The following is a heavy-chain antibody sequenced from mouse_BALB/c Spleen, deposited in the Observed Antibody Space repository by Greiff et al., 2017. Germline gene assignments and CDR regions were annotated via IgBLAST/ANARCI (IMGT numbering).Heavy chain of an antibody. CDR3: ARGDDLFAY. V-gene: IGHV5-17*02. CDR2: ISSGSSTI. Sequence: EVQVVESGGGLVPPGGSRKLSCAASGFTFSSFGMHWVRQAPEKGLEWVAYISSGSSTIYYADTVKGRFTISRDNPKNTLFLQMTSLRSEDTAMYYCARGDDLFAYWGQGTLVTVSA. D-gene: IGHD2-4*01. J-gene: IGHJ3*01. CDR1: GFTFSSFG.